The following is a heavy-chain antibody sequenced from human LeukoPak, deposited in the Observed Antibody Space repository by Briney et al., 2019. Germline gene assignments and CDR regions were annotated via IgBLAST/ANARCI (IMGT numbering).Heavy chain of an antibody. D-gene: IGHD3-22*01. Sequence: GGSLRLSCAASGFSFSSYAMSWVRQAPGKGLEWVSAISGSGGSSYYADSVKGRFTISRDNSKNTLYLQMNSLRAEDTAVYYCARVLNYYDSSGYYFSYWGQGTLVTVSS. CDR2: ISGSGGSS. CDR1: GFSFSSYA. J-gene: IGHJ4*02. V-gene: IGHV3-23*01. CDR3: ARVLNYYDSSGYYFSY.